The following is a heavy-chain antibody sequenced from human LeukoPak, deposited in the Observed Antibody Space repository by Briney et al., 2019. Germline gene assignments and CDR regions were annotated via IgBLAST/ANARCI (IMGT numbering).Heavy chain of an antibody. D-gene: IGHD3-22*01. CDR1: GFTFSSYG. V-gene: IGHV3-30*18. CDR2: ISYDGSNK. J-gene: IGHJ4*02. CDR3: AKDFDYYDSSGYYYGYFDY. Sequence: EGSLRLSCAASGFTFSSYGMHWVRQAPGKGLEWVAVISYDGSNKYYADSVKGRFTISRDNSKNTLYLQMNSLRAEDTAVYYCAKDFDYYDSSGYYYGYFDYWGQGTLVTVSS.